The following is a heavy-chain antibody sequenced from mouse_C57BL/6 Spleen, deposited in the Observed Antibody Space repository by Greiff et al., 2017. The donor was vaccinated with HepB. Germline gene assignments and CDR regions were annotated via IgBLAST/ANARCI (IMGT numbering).Heavy chain of an antibody. V-gene: IGHV3-6*01. J-gene: IGHJ4*01. CDR1: GYSITSGYY. D-gene: IGHD2-3*01. CDR2: ISYDGSN. Sequence: EVKLMESGPGLVKPSQSLSPTCSVTGYSITSGYYWNWIRQFPGNKLEWMGYISYDGSNNYNPSLKNRISITRDTSKNQFFLKLNSVTTEDTATYYCARDDGYYSMDYWGQGTSVTVSS. CDR3: ARDDGYYSMDY.